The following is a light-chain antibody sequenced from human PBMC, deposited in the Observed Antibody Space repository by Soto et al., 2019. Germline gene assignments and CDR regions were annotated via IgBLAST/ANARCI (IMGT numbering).Light chain of an antibody. V-gene: IGKV3D-15*01. CDR3: QQYDDWLRLT. J-gene: IGKJ4*01. CDR1: QSVNIY. Sequence: EIVMTQSPATLSVSPGERATLSCRASQSVNIYLAWYQQKPGQAPRLLIFGASYRATGIPARFSGGGSGTEFNLTISSLQSEDFAVYFCQQYDDWLRLTFGGGTKVDI. CDR2: GAS.